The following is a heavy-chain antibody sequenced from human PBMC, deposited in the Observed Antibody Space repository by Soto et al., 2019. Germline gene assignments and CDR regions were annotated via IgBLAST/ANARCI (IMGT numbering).Heavy chain of an antibody. CDR3: ARDLRGRDDSSDV. CDR1: GFTFSSSS. CDR2: ISGSSSAI. Sequence: PGGSLRLSCAASGFTFSSSSMNWVRQDPGKGLEWVSYISGSSSAIYYADSVKGRFTISRDNAKNSLYLQMNSLRAEDTAVDDFARDLRGRDDSSDVWGQGTMVTVSS. D-gene: IGHD3-22*01. J-gene: IGHJ3*01. V-gene: IGHV3-48*01.